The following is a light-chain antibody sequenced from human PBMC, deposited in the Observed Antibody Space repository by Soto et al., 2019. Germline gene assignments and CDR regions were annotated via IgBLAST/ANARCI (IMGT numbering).Light chain of an antibody. CDR2: EAT. J-gene: IGLJ3*02. V-gene: IGLV2-23*01. CDR1: SSDVGAYNL. CDR3: CSYAGSRTVV. Sequence: QSVLTQPASVSGSPGQSITVSCTGTSSDVGAYNLVSWYQQHPGKAPRLIIYEATKRPSGISHRFSGSKSDNTASLTIAGLRAEDEAHYHCCSYAGSRTVVFGGGTKLTVL.